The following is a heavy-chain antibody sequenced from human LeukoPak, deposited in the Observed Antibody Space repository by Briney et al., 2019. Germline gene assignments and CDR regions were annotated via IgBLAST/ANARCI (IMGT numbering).Heavy chain of an antibody. D-gene: IGHD3-9*01. CDR2: ISSSGSTI. CDR3: ARDLAYYDILTGPRNYMDV. CDR1: GFTFSDYY. V-gene: IGHV3-11*01. J-gene: IGHJ6*03. Sequence: GGSLRLSCAASGFTFSDYYMSWLRQAPGKGLEWVSYISSSGSTINYADSVKGRFTISRDNAKNSLYLQMNSLRVEDTAAYYCARDLAYYDILTGPRNYMDVWGKGTTVTISS.